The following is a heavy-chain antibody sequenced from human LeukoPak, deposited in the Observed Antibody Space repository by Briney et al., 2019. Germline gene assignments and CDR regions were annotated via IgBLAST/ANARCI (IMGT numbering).Heavy chain of an antibody. J-gene: IGHJ4*02. CDR3: ARDNWNYDHYFDS. V-gene: IGHV3-74*01. CDR1: GFTFSSYR. CDR2: IKTDGSST. Sequence: GGSLRLSCVASGFTFSSYRMHWVRQAPGKGLVWVSRIKTDGSSTSHADFVKGRFTISRDNAKNTVYLQMTSLQVEDTAVYYCARDNWNYDHYFDSWGQGTLVTVSS. D-gene: IGHD1-7*01.